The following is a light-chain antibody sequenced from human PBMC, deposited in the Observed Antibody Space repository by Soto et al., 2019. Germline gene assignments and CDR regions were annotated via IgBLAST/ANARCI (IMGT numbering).Light chain of an antibody. CDR2: VNS. V-gene: IGLV2-14*01. CDR3: SSYTSSDTPYV. Sequence: SVLTQPASVSGSPGQSITISCTGTSSDVGDYKYVSWYQQHPDKAPKLIIFVNSNRPSGVSNRFSGSKSGNTASLTISGLQAEDEADYYCSSYTSSDTPYVFGTGTKLTVL. CDR1: SSDVGDYKY. J-gene: IGLJ1*01.